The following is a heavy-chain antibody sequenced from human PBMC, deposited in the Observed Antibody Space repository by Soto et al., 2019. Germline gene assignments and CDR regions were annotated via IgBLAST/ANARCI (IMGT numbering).Heavy chain of an antibody. V-gene: IGHV2-5*02. Sequence: QITLKDSGPTLVKPTQTLTLTCTFSGFSLSTSGVGVGWMRQPPGKALEWLALIYWDDDKRYSPSLKSRLTITQDTSKNQVVLTMTTLDPVDTATYYCAHTSRSDPSRSSKQGLEWCGPWCQGTLVTASS. CDR3: AHTSRSDPSRSSKQGLEWCGP. J-gene: IGHJ5*02. CDR1: GFSLSTSGVG. D-gene: IGHD6-6*01. CDR2: IYWDDDK.